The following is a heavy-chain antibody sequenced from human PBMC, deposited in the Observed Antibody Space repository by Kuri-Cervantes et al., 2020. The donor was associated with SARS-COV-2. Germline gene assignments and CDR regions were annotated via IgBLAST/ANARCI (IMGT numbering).Heavy chain of an antibody. CDR3: AREYTSSSPFES. CDR2: ISSSSYI. D-gene: IGHD6-6*01. CDR1: GFTFSSYS. V-gene: IGHV3-21*06. Sequence: GESLKISCAASGFTFSSYSMNWVRQAPGKGLEWVSSISSSSYIYYADSVMGRFTISRDNAKNSLSLQMNSLRVEDMAVYYCAREYTSSSPFESWGQGTLVTVSS. J-gene: IGHJ4*02.